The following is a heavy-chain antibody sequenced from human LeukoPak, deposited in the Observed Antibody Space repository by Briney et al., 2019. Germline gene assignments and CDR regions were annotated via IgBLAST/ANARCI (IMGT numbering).Heavy chain of an antibody. CDR1: VDSVSSNSAA. CDR2: TYYRSKWYN. Sequence: SQTLSLTCVISVDSVSSNSAAWSWIRQSPSRGLEWLGRTYYRSKWYNDYAVSVKSRMTINADTSKNQFSLQLNSVTPEDTAVYYCARAGGDSWYFDYWGQGTLVTVSS. J-gene: IGHJ4*02. V-gene: IGHV6-1*01. CDR3: ARAGGDSWYFDY. D-gene: IGHD2-21*02.